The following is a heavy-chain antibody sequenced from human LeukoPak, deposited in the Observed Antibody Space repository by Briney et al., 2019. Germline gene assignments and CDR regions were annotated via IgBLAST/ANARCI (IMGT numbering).Heavy chain of an antibody. CDR3: AREGSSGWTSGYYFDY. Sequence: SQTLSLTCAISGDSVSSNSAAWNWIRQSPSRGLEWPGRTYYRSKWYNDYAVSVKSRITINPDTSKNQFSLQLNSVTPEDTAVYYCAREGSSGWTSGYYFDYWGQGTLVTVSS. V-gene: IGHV6-1*01. J-gene: IGHJ4*02. CDR1: GDSVSSNSAA. D-gene: IGHD6-19*01. CDR2: TYYRSKWYN.